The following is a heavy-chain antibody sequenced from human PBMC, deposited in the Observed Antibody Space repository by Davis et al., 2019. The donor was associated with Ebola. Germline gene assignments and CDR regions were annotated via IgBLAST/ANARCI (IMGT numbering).Heavy chain of an antibody. J-gene: IGHJ4*02. Sequence: PGGSLRLSCAASGFTFSSYSMNWVRQAPGKGLEWVSSISSSSSYIYYADSVKGRFTISRDSAKNSLYLQMNSLRAEDTAVYYCASYTPLGYCGGDCYSPWGQGTLVTVSS. D-gene: IGHD2-21*02. V-gene: IGHV3-21*04. CDR2: ISSSSSYI. CDR1: GFTFSSYS. CDR3: ASYTPLGYCGGDCYSP.